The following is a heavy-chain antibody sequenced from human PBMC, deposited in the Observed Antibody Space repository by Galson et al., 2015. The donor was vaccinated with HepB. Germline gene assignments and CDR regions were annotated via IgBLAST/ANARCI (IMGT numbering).Heavy chain of an antibody. CDR1: GHTFTGYF. J-gene: IGHJ4*02. Sequence: SVKVSCKASGHTFTGYFMHWVRQAPGEGLEWMGWINTNSGGTNYAQKFQGRVTMARDTSISTAYMELGRLSSDDTAVYYCAREYSNTYYFDYWGQGTLVTVSS. CDR2: INTNSGGT. V-gene: IGHV1-2*02. CDR3: AREYSNTYYFDY. D-gene: IGHD4-11*01.